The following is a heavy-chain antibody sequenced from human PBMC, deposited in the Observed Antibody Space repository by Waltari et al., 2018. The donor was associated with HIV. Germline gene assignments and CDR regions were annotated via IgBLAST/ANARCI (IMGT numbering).Heavy chain of an antibody. Sequence: QVQLQESGPGLVKPSETLSLTCTVSGGSISSYYWSWIRQPPGKGLEWIGYIYYSGSTNYNPSLKSRVTISVDTSKNQFSLKLSSVTAADTAVYYCARGPHSYYGMDVWGQVTTVTVSS. V-gene: IGHV4-59*01. J-gene: IGHJ6*02. CDR3: ARGPHSYYGMDV. CDR1: GGSISSYY. CDR2: IYYSGST.